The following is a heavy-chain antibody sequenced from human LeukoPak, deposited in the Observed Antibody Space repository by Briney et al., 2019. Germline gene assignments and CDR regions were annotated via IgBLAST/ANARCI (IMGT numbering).Heavy chain of an antibody. J-gene: IGHJ4*02. V-gene: IGHV7-4-1*02. Sequence: VASVKVSCKASGYTFTSYAMHWVRQAPGQGLEWMGWIDTNTGNPTYAQGFTGRFVFSLDTSVATVYLQISSLKAEDTAVYFCAREDFWSGYSVGYWGQGTLVTVSS. CDR2: IDTNTGNP. D-gene: IGHD3-3*01. CDR1: GYTFTSYA. CDR3: AREDFWSGYSVGY.